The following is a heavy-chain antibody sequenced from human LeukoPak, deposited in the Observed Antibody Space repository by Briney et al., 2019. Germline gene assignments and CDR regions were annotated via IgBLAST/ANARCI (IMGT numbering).Heavy chain of an antibody. V-gene: IGHV1-2*02. D-gene: IGHD3-22*01. J-gene: IGHJ5*02. CDR3: ARLDYYDSSGYYQNWFDP. CDR2: INPNSGGT. Sequence: ASVKVSCKASGYTFTGYYMHWVRQAPGQGLEWMGWINPNSGGTNYAQKFQGRVTMTRDTSISTAHMELSRLRSDDTAVYYCARLDYYDSSGYYQNWFDPWGQGTLVTVSS. CDR1: GYTFTGYY.